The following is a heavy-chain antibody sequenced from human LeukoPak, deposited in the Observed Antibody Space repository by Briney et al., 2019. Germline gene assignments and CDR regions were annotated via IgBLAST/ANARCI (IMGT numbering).Heavy chain of an antibody. V-gene: IGHV3-21*01. Sequence: GGSLRLSCAASGFTFSSYSMNWVRQAPGKGLEWVSSISSSSSYIYYADSVKGRFTISRDNAKNSLYLQMNSLRAEDTAVYYCARNTDLNWFDPWSQGTLVTVSS. CDR1: GFTFSSYS. D-gene: IGHD2-2*02. CDR2: ISSSSSYI. CDR3: ARNTDLNWFDP. J-gene: IGHJ5*02.